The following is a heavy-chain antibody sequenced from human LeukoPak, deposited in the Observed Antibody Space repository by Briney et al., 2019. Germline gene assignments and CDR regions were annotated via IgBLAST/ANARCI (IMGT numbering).Heavy chain of an antibody. D-gene: IGHD2-15*01. CDR1: GFTFSTYS. CDR2: ISWNSGSI. Sequence: GGSLRLSCAASGFTFSTYSMNWVRQAPGKGLEWVSGISWNSGSIGYADSVKGRFTISRDNAKNSLYLQMNSLRAEDTALYYCAKDIRWELLPEEALDYWGQGTLVTVSS. J-gene: IGHJ4*02. CDR3: AKDIRWELLPEEALDY. V-gene: IGHV3-9*01.